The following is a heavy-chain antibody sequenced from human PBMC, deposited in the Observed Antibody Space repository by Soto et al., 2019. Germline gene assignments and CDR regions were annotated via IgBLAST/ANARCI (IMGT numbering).Heavy chain of an antibody. V-gene: IGHV1-18*01. D-gene: IGHD4-17*01. CDR1: GYTFTSYG. J-gene: IGHJ4*02. CDR3: AIDQEEITTVTNIDY. CDR2: ISAYNGNT. Sequence: ASVKVSFKASGYTFTSYGISWVRQAPGQGLEWMGWISAYNGNTNYAQKLQGRVTMTTDTSTSTAYMELRSLRSDDTAVYYCAIDQEEITTVTNIDYWGQGTLVTGSS.